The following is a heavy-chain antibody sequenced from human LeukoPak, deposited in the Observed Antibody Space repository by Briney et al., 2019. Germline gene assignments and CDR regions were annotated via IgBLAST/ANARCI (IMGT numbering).Heavy chain of an antibody. CDR2: ISGSGGST. J-gene: IGHJ4*02. CDR3: GKGGHRGITMIGVVDNGFVY. CDR1: GFTFSSYA. Sequence: QPGGSLRLSCAASGFTFSSYAMSWVRQAPGKGLEWVSAISGSGGSTYYADSVKGRFTISRDNSRNTLYLQMNSLRAEDTAVYYCGKGGHRGITMIGVVDNGFVYWGERTLVTVYS. V-gene: IGHV3-23*01. D-gene: IGHD3-22*01.